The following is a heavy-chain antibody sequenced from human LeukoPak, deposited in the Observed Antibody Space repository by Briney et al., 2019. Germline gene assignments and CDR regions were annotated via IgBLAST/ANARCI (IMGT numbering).Heavy chain of an antibody. CDR2: IYTSGST. CDR3: ARLDYGSGSLYFDY. V-gene: IGHV4-4*07. Sequence: PSETLSLTCTVSGGSISSYYWSWIRQPAGKGLEWIGRIYTSGSTNYNPSLKSRVTMSVDTSKNQFSLKLSSVTAADTAVYYCARLDYGSGSLYFDYWGQGTLVTVSS. D-gene: IGHD3-10*01. CDR1: GGSISSYY. J-gene: IGHJ4*02.